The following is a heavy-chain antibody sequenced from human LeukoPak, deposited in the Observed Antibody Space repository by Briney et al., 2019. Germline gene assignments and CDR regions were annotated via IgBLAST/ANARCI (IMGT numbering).Heavy chain of an antibody. J-gene: IGHJ5*02. CDR3: ARDHGGYSSSVWFDP. CDR2: IYYSGST. Sequence: PSETLSLTCAVYGGSFSGYYWSWIRQPPGKGLEWIGYIYYSGSTNYNPSLKSRVTISVDTSKNQFSLKLSSVTAADTAVYYCARDHGGYSSSVWFDPWGQGTLVTVSS. CDR1: GGSFSGYY. D-gene: IGHD6-6*01. V-gene: IGHV4-59*01.